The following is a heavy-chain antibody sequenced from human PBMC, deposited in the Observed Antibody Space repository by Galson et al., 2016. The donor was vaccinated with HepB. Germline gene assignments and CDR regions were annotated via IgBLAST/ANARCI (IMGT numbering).Heavy chain of an antibody. CDR1: GFTLSNYA. CDR3: ARLFGGYIDY. CDR2: ISGSGITT. D-gene: IGHD2-15*01. Sequence: SLRLSCAASGFTLSNYAMSWVRQAPGKGLEWVSDISGSGITTYYADSVKGRFTISRDNSKKTVYLQMSSLRAEDTAVYNCARLFGGYIDYWGQGTLVTVSS. V-gene: IGHV3-23*01. J-gene: IGHJ4*02.